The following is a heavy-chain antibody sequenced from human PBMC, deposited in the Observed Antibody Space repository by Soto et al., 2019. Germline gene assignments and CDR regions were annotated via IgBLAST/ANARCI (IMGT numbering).Heavy chain of an antibody. J-gene: IGHJ4*02. Sequence: GASVKVSCKTSGYTITTYYMHCVRQAPGQGLEWMGIINPSDGTATYAQKFQGRVTMTRNTSTSTVYMELSSLRSDDTAVYYCARVQFVSGWRYAGDYWGQGTLVTVSS. D-gene: IGHD6-19*01. CDR2: INPSDGTA. CDR3: ARVQFVSGWRYAGDY. V-gene: IGHV1-46*01. CDR1: GYTITTYY.